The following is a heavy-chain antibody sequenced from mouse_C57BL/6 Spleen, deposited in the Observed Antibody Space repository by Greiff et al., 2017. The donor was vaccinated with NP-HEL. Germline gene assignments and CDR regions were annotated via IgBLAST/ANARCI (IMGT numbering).Heavy chain of an antibody. CDR2: ISSGSSTI. Sequence: EVQGVESGGGLVKPGGSLKLSCAASGFTFSDYGMHWVRQAPEKGLEWVAYISSGSSTIYYADTVKGRSTISRDNAKNTLSLQMTRLRSEDTAMYYCARPYGNYLAWFAYWGQGTLVTVSA. J-gene: IGHJ3*01. CDR1: GFTFSDYG. CDR3: ARPYGNYLAWFAY. D-gene: IGHD2-1*01. V-gene: IGHV5-17*01.